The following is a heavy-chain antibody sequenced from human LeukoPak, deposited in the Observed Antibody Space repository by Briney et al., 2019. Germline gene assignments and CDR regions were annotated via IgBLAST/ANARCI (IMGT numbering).Heavy chain of an antibody. D-gene: IGHD3-9*01. Sequence: ETLSLTCTVSGGSITNSNYYWGWIRQPPGEGLEWIGSMYYSGNIYYNPSLKSRVTISVDTSKNQFSLKLSSVTAADAAVYYCARHPRTFYDILTGYPGFFDYWGQGTLVTVSS. V-gene: IGHV4-39*01. CDR1: GGSITNSNYY. J-gene: IGHJ4*02. CDR2: MYYSGNI. CDR3: ARHPRTFYDILTGYPGFFDY.